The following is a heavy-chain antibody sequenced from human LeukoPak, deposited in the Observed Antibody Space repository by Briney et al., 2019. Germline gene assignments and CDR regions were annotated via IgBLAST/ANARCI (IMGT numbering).Heavy chain of an antibody. D-gene: IGHD3-9*01. Sequence: PGGSLRLSCAASGFTVSSNYMSWVRQAPGKGLEWVSVIYSGGSTYYADSVKGRFTISRDNSKNTLYLQMNSLRAEDTAVYYCAKSRGLRYFDWSDWGQGTLVTVSS. CDR2: IYSGGST. CDR3: AKSRGLRYFDWSD. J-gene: IGHJ4*02. CDR1: GFTVSSNY. V-gene: IGHV3-66*01.